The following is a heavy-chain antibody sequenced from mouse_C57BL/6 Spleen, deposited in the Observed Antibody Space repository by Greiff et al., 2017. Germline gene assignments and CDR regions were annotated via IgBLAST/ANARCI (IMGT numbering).Heavy chain of an antibody. CDR2: IDPSDSYT. Sequence: VQLQQSGAELVKPGASVKLSCKASAYTFTSYWMQWVKQRPGQGLEWIGEIDPSDSYTNYNQKFKGKATLTVETSSSTAYMQLSSLTSEDSAVYYCAREGNYPFAYWGQGTLVTVSA. CDR3: AREGNYPFAY. D-gene: IGHD2-1*01. V-gene: IGHV1-50*01. CDR1: AYTFTSYW. J-gene: IGHJ3*01.